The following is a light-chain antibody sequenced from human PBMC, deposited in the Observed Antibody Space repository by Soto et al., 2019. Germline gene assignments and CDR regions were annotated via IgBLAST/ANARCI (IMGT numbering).Light chain of an antibody. CDR3: QQANSFLIIT. Sequence: DIQMTQSPSSVSASVGDRVTITCRASQGTSSWLAWYQQKPGKAPKLLIYAASSLQSGVPSRFSGSGSGTDFTLTIRSLQPEDFATYYCQQANSFLIITFGPGNKVDIK. CDR2: AAS. V-gene: IGKV1-12*01. J-gene: IGKJ3*01. CDR1: QGTSSW.